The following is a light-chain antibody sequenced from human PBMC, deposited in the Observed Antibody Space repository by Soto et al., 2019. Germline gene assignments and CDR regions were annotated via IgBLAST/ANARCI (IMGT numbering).Light chain of an antibody. Sequence: DIQMTQSPSTLSASVGDRVTMTYRASQSIRTWLAWYQQKPGKAPRLLMYQASSLKSGVPSRFSGSGSKTDFTLTITSLKPDDTATYFCQQCSTYVWTFGQGTKVDVK. J-gene: IGKJ1*01. CDR3: QQCSTYVWT. CDR1: QSIRTW. CDR2: QAS. V-gene: IGKV1-5*03.